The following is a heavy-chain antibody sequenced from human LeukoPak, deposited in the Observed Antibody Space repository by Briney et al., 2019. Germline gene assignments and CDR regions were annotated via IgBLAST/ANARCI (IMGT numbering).Heavy chain of an antibody. J-gene: IGHJ6*02. V-gene: IGHV3-48*01. Sequence: GGSLRLSCAASGFTFSSYSMNWVRQAPGKGLEWVSYISSSSSTIYYADSVKGRFTISRDNAKNSLYLQMNSLRAEDTAVYYCARAYCTNGVCYYYYYYGMDVWGQGTTVTVSS. CDR3: ARAYCTNGVCYYYYYYGMDV. D-gene: IGHD2-8*01. CDR2: ISSSSSTI. CDR1: GFTFSSYS.